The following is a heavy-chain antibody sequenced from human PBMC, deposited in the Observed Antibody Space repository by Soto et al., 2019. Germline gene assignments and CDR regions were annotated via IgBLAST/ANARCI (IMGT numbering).Heavy chain of an antibody. D-gene: IGHD3-10*01. V-gene: IGHV3-23*01. J-gene: IGHJ4*02. CDR1: GFTFSSYA. CDR3: AKVIFGIRAVRGPFDY. CDR2: ISGSGGST. Sequence: GGSLRLSCAASGFTFSSYAMSWVRQAPGKGLEWVSAISGSGGSTYYADSVKGRFTISRDNSKNTLYLQMNSLRAEDTAVYYCAKVIFGIRAVRGPFDYGGQGTLVTVSS.